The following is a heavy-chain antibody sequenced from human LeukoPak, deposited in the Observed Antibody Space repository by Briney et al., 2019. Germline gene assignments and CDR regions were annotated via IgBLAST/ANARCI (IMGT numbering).Heavy chain of an antibody. D-gene: IGHD3-16*01. CDR1: GGSFSGYY. Sequence: SETLSLTCAVYGGSFSGYYWSWIRQPPGKGLVWIGEINHSGSTNYNPSLKSRVTISVDTSKNQFSLKLSSVTAADTAVYYCARGLRPNYYYYYYMDVWGKGTTVTVSS. V-gene: IGHV4-34*01. CDR3: ARGLRPNYYYYYYMDV. J-gene: IGHJ6*03. CDR2: INHSGST.